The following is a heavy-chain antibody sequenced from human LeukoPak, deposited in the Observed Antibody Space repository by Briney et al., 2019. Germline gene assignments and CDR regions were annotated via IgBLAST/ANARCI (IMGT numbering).Heavy chain of an antibody. Sequence: GGSLRLSCAASGFTFSSYSMNWVRQAPGKGLEWVSYISSSSSTIYYADSVKGRFTISRDNAKNSLYLQMNSLRAEDTAVYYCTTVVCGGDCFSGYYWGQGTLVTVSS. D-gene: IGHD2-21*01. CDR3: TTVVCGGDCFSGYY. J-gene: IGHJ4*02. V-gene: IGHV3-48*04. CDR1: GFTFSSYS. CDR2: ISSSSSTI.